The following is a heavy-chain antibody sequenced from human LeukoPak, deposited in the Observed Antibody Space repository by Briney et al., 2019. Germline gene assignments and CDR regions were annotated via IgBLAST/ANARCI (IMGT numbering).Heavy chain of an antibody. J-gene: IGHJ3*02. Sequence: ASVKVSCKTSGGTFNSYTVSWVRQAPGQGLEWMGGIIPILGTAKYAQQFQGRVTVTEDESTRTAYMELSNLRSEDTAIYYYARGTDTIFGVVMLGDIWGQGTMVTVSS. CDR1: GGTFNSYT. V-gene: IGHV1-69*13. CDR2: IIPILGTA. D-gene: IGHD3-3*01. CDR3: ARGTDTIFGVVMLGDI.